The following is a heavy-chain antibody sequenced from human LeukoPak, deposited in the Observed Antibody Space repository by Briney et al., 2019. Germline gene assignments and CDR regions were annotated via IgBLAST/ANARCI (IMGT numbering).Heavy chain of an antibody. CDR3: ARDLYRDSLPVSWFDP. J-gene: IGHJ5*02. V-gene: IGHV1-18*01. Sequence: ASVKVPCKASGYTFTSYGISWVRQAPGQGLEWMGWISDYNGNTNYAQKLQGRLTMTTDTSTSTAYMELRSLRSDDTAVCYCARDLYRDSLPVSWFDPWGQGTLVTVSS. CDR2: ISDYNGNT. CDR1: GYTFTSYG. D-gene: IGHD4-11*01.